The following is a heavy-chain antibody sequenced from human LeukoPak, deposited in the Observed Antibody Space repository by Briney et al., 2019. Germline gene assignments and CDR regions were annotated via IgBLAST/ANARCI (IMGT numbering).Heavy chain of an antibody. V-gene: IGHV1-2*06. CDR2: INPNSDGT. J-gene: IGHJ4*02. D-gene: IGHD3-3*01. CDR3: ARGYNRGYDFWSGYYKIDY. CDR1: GYTFTDYY. Sequence: ASVKVSCKASGYTFTDYYIHWVRQAPGQGLEWMGRINPNSDGTDYAQKFRGRVTMTRDTSISTAYMELSRLRSDDTAVYYCARGYNRGYDFWSGYYKIDYWGQGTLVTVSS.